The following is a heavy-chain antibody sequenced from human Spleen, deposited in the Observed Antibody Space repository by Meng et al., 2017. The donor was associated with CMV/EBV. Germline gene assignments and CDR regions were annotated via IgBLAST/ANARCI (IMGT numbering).Heavy chain of an antibody. Sequence: GGSLRLSCAASGFGFSTYWMTWVRQAPGKGLEWVANIKQDGSEKYHVDSVKGRVTISRDNPKDCLYLQMNSLRVEDTATYFCARGDTAVFTKGLTAIDYWGQGTLVTVSS. CDR1: GFGFSTYW. CDR3: ARGDTAVFTKGLTAIDY. J-gene: IGHJ4*02. D-gene: IGHD5-18*01. V-gene: IGHV3-7*01. CDR2: IKQDGSEK.